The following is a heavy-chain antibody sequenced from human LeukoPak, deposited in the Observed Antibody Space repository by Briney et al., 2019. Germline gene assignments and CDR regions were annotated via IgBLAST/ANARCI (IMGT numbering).Heavy chain of an antibody. V-gene: IGHV1-2*02. Sequence: ASVKVSCKAPGYTFTDYYMHWVRQAPGQGLEWMGWINPHSGGTDYAQKFQGRVTMTRDTSISTAYMELSRLRSDDTAVYYCARGPRAAAGDYYYYYMDVWGKGTTVTVSS. D-gene: IGHD6-13*01. CDR1: GYTFTDYY. CDR3: ARGPRAAAGDYYYYYMDV. J-gene: IGHJ6*03. CDR2: INPHSGGT.